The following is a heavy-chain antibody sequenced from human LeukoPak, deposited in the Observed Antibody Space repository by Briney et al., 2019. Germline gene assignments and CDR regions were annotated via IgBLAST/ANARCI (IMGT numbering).Heavy chain of an antibody. D-gene: IGHD5-12*01. CDR2: INPSSGST. CDR3: ARVLVGGYGGVGDY. J-gene: IGHJ4*02. V-gene: IGHV1-46*01. CDR1: GYTFISYY. Sequence: ASVKVSCKASGYTFISYYMHWVRQAPGQGLEWMGIINPSSGSTSYAQKFQGRVTMTRDTSTSTVYMELSSLRSEDTAMYYCARVLVGGYGGVGDYWGQGTLVTVSS.